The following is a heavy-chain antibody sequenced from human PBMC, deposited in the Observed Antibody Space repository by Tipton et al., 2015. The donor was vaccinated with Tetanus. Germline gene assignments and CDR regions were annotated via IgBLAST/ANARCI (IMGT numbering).Heavy chain of an antibody. J-gene: IGHJ1*01. CDR3: ARVKGTPWYEDYFQY. Sequence: QSGAEVKKPGASVKVSCKASAYTFTGYHLHWVRQAPGQGLEWMGWADPKSGDTHYAQKFQGRVTMTRDTSISTAYMELSSLRFDDTAMYYCARVKGTPWYEDYFQYWGQGTLVTVAS. D-gene: IGHD6-13*01. V-gene: IGHV1-2*02. CDR2: ADPKSGDT. CDR1: AYTFTGYH.